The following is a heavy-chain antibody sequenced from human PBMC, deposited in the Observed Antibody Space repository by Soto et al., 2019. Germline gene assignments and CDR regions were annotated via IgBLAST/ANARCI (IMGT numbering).Heavy chain of an antibody. V-gene: IGHV3-9*01. Sequence: EVQLVESGGGLVQPGRFLXLSCVXXXFTFYNHGMHWVRQAPGRGLEWVSGITWSSDSMGYADSVKGRFTISRDNAKKTLYLLMNSLRPEDTALYYCAKEDSGFSGYRDAWGKGTTVTVSS. J-gene: IGHJ6*03. D-gene: IGHD3-10*01. CDR1: XFTFYNHG. CDR3: AKEDSGFSGYRDA. CDR2: ITWSSDSM.